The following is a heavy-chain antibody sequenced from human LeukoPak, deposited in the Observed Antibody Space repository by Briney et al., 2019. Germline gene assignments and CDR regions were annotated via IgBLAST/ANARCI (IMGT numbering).Heavy chain of an antibody. D-gene: IGHD6-13*01. CDR2: DYHSGST. Sequence: GTVSLTCTVSGYSLTNCYYKVWIRAPPREGLEWSGHDYHSGSTYYNQALRSRVATSVDTPKNQFSLKLSSVTAGDTAVFFCARAGTYHHHYLDVWGKGTTVTVSS. CDR3: ARAGTYHHHYLDV. CDR1: GYSLTNCYY. J-gene: IGHJ6*03. V-gene: IGHV4-38-2*02.